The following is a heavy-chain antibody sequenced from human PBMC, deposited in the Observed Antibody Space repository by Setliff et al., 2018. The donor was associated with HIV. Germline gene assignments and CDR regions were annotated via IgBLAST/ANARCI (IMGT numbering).Heavy chain of an antibody. V-gene: IGHV4-4*09. J-gene: IGHJ4*02. D-gene: IGHD6-13*01. CDR2: IYTSRGT. CDR3: ARSPSYRSSWEYYFDY. Sequence: SETLSLTCTVSGGSISGYHWNWLRQTPGKGLEWIGYIYTSRGTNYNHSLRTRVIISVDTSNQFSLKLSSVTAADAAGYYCARSPSYRSSWEYYFDYWGQGILVTVSS. CDR1: GGSISGYH.